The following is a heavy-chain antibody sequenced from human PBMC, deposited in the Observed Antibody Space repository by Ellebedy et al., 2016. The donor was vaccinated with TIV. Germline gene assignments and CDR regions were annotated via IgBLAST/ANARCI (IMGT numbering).Heavy chain of an antibody. J-gene: IGHJ5*02. V-gene: IGHV1-46*01. CDR2: INPSGGST. Sequence: AASVKVSCKASGYTFTSYYMHWVRQASGQGLEWMGIINPSGGSTSYAQKFQGRVTMTRDTSTSTVYMELSSLRSEDTAVYYCARPVGATTFWFDPWGQGTLVTVSS. CDR3: ARPVGATTFWFDP. D-gene: IGHD1-26*01. CDR1: GYTFTSYY.